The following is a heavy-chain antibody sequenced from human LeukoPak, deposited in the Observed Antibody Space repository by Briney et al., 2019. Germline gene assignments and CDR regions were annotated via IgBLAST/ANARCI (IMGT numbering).Heavy chain of an antibody. CDR1: GYTFTGYY. Sequence: GASVKVSCKASGYTFTGYYMHWVRQAPGQGLEWMGWINPNSGGTNYAQKFQGWVTMTRDTSISTAYMELSRLRSDDTAVYYCARGGGSTRYNWFDPWGQGTLVTVSS. D-gene: IGHD2-2*01. J-gene: IGHJ5*02. CDR3: ARGGGSTRYNWFDP. CDR2: INPNSGGT. V-gene: IGHV1-2*04.